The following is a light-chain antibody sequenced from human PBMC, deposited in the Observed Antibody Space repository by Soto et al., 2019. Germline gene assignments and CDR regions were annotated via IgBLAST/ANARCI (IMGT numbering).Light chain of an antibody. CDR1: SSDVGAYDY. CDR2: DVT. V-gene: IGLV2-11*01. CDR3: CSYAGSPYV. Sequence: SVLTQPCSVSGSPGQAVAISCTGTSSDVGAYDYVSWYQQHPGKAPKLMIYDVTKRPSGVPDRFSGSKSGNTASLTISGLQPEDESDYYCCSYAGSPYVFGTGTKVTVL. J-gene: IGLJ1*01.